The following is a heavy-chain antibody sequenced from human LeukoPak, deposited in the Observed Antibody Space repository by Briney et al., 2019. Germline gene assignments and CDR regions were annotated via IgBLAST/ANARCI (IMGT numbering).Heavy chain of an antibody. D-gene: IGHD2-2*01. Sequence: ASVKVSCKASGYTFTGYYMHWVRQAPGQGLEGMGWINPNSGGTNYAQKFQGRVTMTMDTSISTAYMELSRLRSDDTAVYYCARGGHADIVVVPAAPNNWFDPWGQGTLVTVSS. CDR3: ARGGHADIVVVPAAPNNWFDP. V-gene: IGHV1-2*02. CDR2: INPNSGGT. CDR1: GYTFTGYY. J-gene: IGHJ5*02.